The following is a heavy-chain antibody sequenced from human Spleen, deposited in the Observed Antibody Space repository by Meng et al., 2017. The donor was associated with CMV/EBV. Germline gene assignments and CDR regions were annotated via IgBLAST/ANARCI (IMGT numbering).Heavy chain of an antibody. CDR1: GASITTNTYF. D-gene: IGHD3/OR15-3a*01. J-gene: IGHJ6*02. Sequence: GSLRLSCTVSGASITTNTYFWDWIRQSPGKGLEWIGSLSYGGSIYYNSSLKSRVTISVDTSKNQFSLKLSSVTAADTAVYYCARGGGRGLLRMDVWGQGTTVTVAS. CDR3: ARGGGRGLLRMDV. CDR2: LSYGGSI. V-gene: IGHV4-39*01.